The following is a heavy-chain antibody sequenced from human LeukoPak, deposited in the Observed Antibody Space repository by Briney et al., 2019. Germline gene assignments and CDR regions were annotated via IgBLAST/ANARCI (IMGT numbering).Heavy chain of an antibody. D-gene: IGHD6-13*01. CDR2: VYHSGIT. Sequence: PSETLSLTCTVSGGSITNTNYYWAWIRQPPGEGLEWIGSVYHSGITYYTPSLKSRVSISVDTSKNQFSLKVTSVTAADTAVYYCARSMTVWQQLVLGYWGQGTLVTVSS. V-gene: IGHV4-39*07. CDR1: GGSITNTNYY. J-gene: IGHJ4*02. CDR3: ARSMTVWQQLVLGY.